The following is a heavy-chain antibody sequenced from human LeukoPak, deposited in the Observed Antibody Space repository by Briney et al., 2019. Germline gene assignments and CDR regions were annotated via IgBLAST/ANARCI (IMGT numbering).Heavy chain of an antibody. CDR2: IYSGTT. Sequence: GGSPRLSCAASGFTFSSYSMNWVRQAPGKGLEWVSFIYSGTTHYSDSVKGRFTISRDNSKNTLYLQMNSLRAEDTAVYYCARGGWNKFDYWGQGTLVTVSS. CDR3: ARGGWNKFDY. V-gene: IGHV3-53*01. CDR1: GFTFSSYS. J-gene: IGHJ4*02. D-gene: IGHD3-22*01.